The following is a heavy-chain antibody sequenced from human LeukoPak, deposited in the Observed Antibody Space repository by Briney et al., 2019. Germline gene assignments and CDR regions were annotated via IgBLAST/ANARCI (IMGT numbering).Heavy chain of an antibody. CDR3: ARGLSYYYDSSGYYYKGGHHPNFDY. CDR2: INHSGST. V-gene: IGHV4-34*01. J-gene: IGHJ4*02. D-gene: IGHD3-22*01. CDR1: GGSFSGYY. Sequence: SETLSLTCAVYGGSFSGYYWSWIRQPPGKGLEWIGEINHSGSTNCNPSLKSRVTISVDTSKNQFSLKLSSVTAADTAVYYCARGLSYYYDSSGYYYKGGHHPNFDYWGQGTLVTVSS.